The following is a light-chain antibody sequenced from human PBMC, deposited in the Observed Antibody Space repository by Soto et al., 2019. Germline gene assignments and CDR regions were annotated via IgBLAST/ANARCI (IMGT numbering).Light chain of an antibody. Sequence: QSVLTQPPSVSGAPGQRVTISCTGSSSNIGAGYDVHWYQQLPGTAPKLLIYGNSNRPSGVPDRFSGSKSGTSASLAITGLLAEDEADYYCHSYASGLGVFGGGTKVTVL. J-gene: IGLJ2*01. CDR1: SSNIGAGYD. CDR3: HSYASGLGV. V-gene: IGLV1-40*01. CDR2: GNS.